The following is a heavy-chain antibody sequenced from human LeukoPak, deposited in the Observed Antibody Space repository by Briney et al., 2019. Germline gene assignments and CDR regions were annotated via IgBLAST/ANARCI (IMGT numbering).Heavy chain of an antibody. CDR3: AKEHDLWHEEGNWFDP. CDR1: GFTFSTFA. D-gene: IGHD3-3*01. J-gene: IGHJ5*02. CDR2: IFPSGGEI. Sequence: AGGSLRLSCVASGFTFSTFAMIWVRQPPGKGLEWVSSIFPSGGEIHYADSVKGRFTVSRDNSKNTLYLQMNSLRAEDTAVYYCAKEHDLWHEEGNWFDPWGQGTLVTVSS. V-gene: IGHV3-23*01.